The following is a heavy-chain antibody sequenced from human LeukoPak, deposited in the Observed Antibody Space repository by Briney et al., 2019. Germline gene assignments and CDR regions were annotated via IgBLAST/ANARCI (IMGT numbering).Heavy chain of an antibody. J-gene: IGHJ4*02. CDR3: ARDRPLIVATTPYFDY. V-gene: IGHV1-18*01. Sequence: ASVKVSCKASGYTYTSYGISWVRQAPGQGLEWMGWISAYNGNTNYAQKLQGRVTMTTDTSTSTAYMELRSLRSDDTAVYYCARDRPLIVATTPYFDYWGQGTLVTVSS. D-gene: IGHD5-12*01. CDR2: ISAYNGNT. CDR1: GYTYTSYG.